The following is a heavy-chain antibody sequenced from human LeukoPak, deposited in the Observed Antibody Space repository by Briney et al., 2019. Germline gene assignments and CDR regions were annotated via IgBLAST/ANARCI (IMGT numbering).Heavy chain of an antibody. Sequence: GGSLRLSCAASGFSFSTSWMTWVRQAPGKGLEWVANMNVDGSQKYPGDSVGGRFTISRDNAKNSLYLQMNSLRAEDTAVYYCARADSSGYYYLVGYWGQGTLVTVSS. D-gene: IGHD3-22*01. J-gene: IGHJ4*02. CDR1: GFSFSTSW. CDR3: ARADSSGYYYLVGY. CDR2: MNVDGSQK. V-gene: IGHV3-7*01.